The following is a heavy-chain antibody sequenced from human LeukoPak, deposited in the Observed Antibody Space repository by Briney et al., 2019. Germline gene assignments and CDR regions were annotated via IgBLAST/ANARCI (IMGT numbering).Heavy chain of an antibody. CDR3: ARESYYDNTFDI. V-gene: IGHV4-4*07. CDR2: IYTTGST. D-gene: IGHD3-22*01. J-gene: IGHJ3*02. CDR1: GRSLSNYY. Sequence: SETLSLTCTVSGRSLSNYYWCWIRQPAGKGLEWIGRIYTTGSTNYNPSLTSRVTMSVDMSKNQFSLKLSSVTAADTAVYYCARESYYDNTFDIWGQGTMVTVSA.